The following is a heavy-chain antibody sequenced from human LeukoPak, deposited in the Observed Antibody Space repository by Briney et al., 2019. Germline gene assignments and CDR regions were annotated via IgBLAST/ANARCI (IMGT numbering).Heavy chain of an antibody. V-gene: IGHV1-2*02. D-gene: IGHD2/OR15-2a*01. Sequence: ASVKVSCKASGYTFTSYYMHWMRQAPGQGLEWMGWINPNSGGTNYAQKFQGRVTMTRDTSITTAYMELSSLRSDDTAVYYCARGSEYGSFDYWGQGTLVTVSS. J-gene: IGHJ4*02. CDR3: ARGSEYGSFDY. CDR1: GYTFTSYY. CDR2: INPNSGGT.